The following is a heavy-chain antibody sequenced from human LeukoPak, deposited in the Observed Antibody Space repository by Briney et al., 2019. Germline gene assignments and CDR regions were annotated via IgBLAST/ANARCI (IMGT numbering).Heavy chain of an antibody. V-gene: IGHV1-8*01. Sequence: GASVKVSCKASGYTFTSYDINWVRQATGQGLEWMGWMNPNSGNTGYAQKFQGRVTMTRNTSISTAYMEPSSPRSEDTAVYYCARGARYMDIPFDYWGQGTLVTVSS. D-gene: IGHD2-2*03. CDR2: MNPNSGNT. CDR3: ARGARYMDIPFDY. CDR1: GYTFTSYD. J-gene: IGHJ4*02.